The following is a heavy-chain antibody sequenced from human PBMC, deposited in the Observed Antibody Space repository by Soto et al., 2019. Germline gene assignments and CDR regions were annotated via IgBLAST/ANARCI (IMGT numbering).Heavy chain of an antibody. J-gene: IGHJ4*02. V-gene: IGHV4-59*01. D-gene: IGHD6-13*01. CDR2: MYNTGST. CDR3: LGYSSSWYNVDY. Sequence: SETLSLTCTVSGGSISGYYWSWIRQPPGKGLEWIGYMYNTGSTVYNPSFKSRVTISVDTSKNQFSLKLNSVTAADTAVYYCLGYSSSWYNVDYWGQGTLVTVSS. CDR1: GGSISGYY.